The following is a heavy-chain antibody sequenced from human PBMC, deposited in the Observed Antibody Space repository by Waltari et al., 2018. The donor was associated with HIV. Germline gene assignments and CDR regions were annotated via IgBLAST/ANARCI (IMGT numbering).Heavy chain of an antibody. V-gene: IGHV3-23*01. CDR2: INDSGGRT. CDR1: GFSFSDHA. CDR3: AKEGAYDANCDY. Sequence: EVQVLESGGGLVQPGESLRLSCAASGFSFSDHAMCWVRQAPGKGLEWFSGINDSGGRTYYAGSVKGRFTISRDNSKNTLYLQMNILRAEDTALYFCAKEGAYDANCDYWGQGTLVTVSS. D-gene: IGHD5-12*01. J-gene: IGHJ4*02.